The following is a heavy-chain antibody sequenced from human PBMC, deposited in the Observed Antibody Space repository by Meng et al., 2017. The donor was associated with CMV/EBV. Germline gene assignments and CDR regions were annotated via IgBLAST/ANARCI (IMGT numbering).Heavy chain of an antibody. J-gene: IGHJ6*02. Sequence: ASVKVSCKASGYTFTSYDINWVRQATGQGLEWMGWMNPNRGNTGYAQQFQGRVTITRNTSISTAYMELSSLRSEDTAVYYCARRGSSGWPYYYYGMDVWGQGTTVTVSS. CDR3: ARRGSSGWPYYYYGMDV. CDR1: GYTFTSYD. V-gene: IGHV1-8*03. CDR2: MNPNRGNT. D-gene: IGHD6-19*01.